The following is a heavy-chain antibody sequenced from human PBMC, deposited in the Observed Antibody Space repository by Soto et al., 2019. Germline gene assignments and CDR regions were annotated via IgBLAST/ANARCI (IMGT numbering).Heavy chain of an antibody. CDR3: AKENKQWLATWFDP. V-gene: IGHV1-3*01. CDR2: INAGNGNT. Sequence: ASVKVSCKASGYTFTSYAMHWVRQAPGQRLEWMGWINAGNGNTKYSQKFQGRVTITRDTSASTAYMELNSLRAEDTAVYYCAKENKQWLATWFDPWGQGTLVTVSS. D-gene: IGHD6-19*01. CDR1: GYTFTSYA. J-gene: IGHJ5*02.